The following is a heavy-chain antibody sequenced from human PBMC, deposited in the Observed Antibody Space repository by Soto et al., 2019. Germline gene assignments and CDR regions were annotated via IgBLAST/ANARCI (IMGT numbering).Heavy chain of an antibody. D-gene: IGHD5-18*01. V-gene: IGHV4-59*01. J-gene: IGHJ4*02. CDR3: VGSLMSRAMESFDY. CDR1: AGSISRYY. CDR2: ISYTVDA. Sequence: KTSETLSLTCSVSAGSISRYYWGWVRQSPGEGLEWIAHISYTVDASYNPSLKSRVTISLDTSKNQIALRLMSVTAADTAVYYCVGSLMSRAMESFDYWGQGTLVTVSS.